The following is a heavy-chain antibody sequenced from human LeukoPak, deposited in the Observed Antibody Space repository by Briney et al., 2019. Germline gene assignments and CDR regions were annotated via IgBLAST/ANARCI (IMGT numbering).Heavy chain of an antibody. D-gene: IGHD2-2*01. V-gene: IGHV4-39*01. CDR2: IYHSGST. J-gene: IGHJ1*01. CDR1: GGSISSSSYY. Sequence: SETLSLTCTVSGGSISSSSYYWGWIRQPPGKGLEWIGSIYHSGSTYYNPSLKSRVTISVDTSKNQFSLKLSSVTAADTAVYYCARHVYCSSTGCYYSEYFQHWGQGTLVTVSS. CDR3: ARHVYCSSTGCYYSEYFQH.